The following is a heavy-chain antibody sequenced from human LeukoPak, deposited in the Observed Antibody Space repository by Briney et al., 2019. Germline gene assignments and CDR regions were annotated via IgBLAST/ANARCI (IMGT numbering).Heavy chain of an antibody. CDR1: GFTFSSYS. J-gene: IGHJ4*02. D-gene: IGHD6-19*01. CDR3: ARDLAGATVAGRWFDY. V-gene: IGHV3-21*01. Sequence: GGSLRLSCAASGFTFSSYSMNWVRQAPGKGLEWVSSISTSSSYIYYADSVEGRFTISRDNAKNSLYLQMNSLRAEDTAVYYCARDLAGATVAGRWFDYWGQGTLVTVSS. CDR2: ISTSSSYI.